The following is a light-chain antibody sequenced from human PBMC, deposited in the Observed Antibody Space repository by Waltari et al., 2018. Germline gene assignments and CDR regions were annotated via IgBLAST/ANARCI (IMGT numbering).Light chain of an antibody. Sequence: SSELTQDPAVSVALGQTVRITCQGDSLRTYYANWYQQKPGQAPVLVIYGKNNRPSGNPDRFSGSSSGNTDSLTITGAQAEDEADYYCSSRDSSGNHVVFGGGTKLTVL. V-gene: IGLV3-19*01. CDR2: GKN. CDR1: SLRTYY. CDR3: SSRDSSGNHVV. J-gene: IGLJ2*01.